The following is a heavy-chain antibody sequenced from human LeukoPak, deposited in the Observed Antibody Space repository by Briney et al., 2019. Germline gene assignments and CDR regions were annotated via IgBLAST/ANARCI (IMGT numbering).Heavy chain of an antibody. V-gene: IGHV3-48*03. J-gene: IGHJ3*02. CDR3: ATSGDYGISWAFNI. Sequence: GGSLRLSCAASGFTFSTYEMNWVRQAPGKGLEWVSYVGSRVTTIYYADSVKGRFTISRDNTKNSLFLQMNSLRAEDTGVYYCATSGDYGISWAFNIWGQGTVVTVSS. CDR1: GFTFSTYE. D-gene: IGHD4-17*01. CDR2: VGSRVTTI.